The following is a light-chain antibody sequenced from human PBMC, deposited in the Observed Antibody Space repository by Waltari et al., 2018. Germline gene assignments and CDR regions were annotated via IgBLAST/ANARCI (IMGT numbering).Light chain of an antibody. V-gene: IGKV4-1*01. CDR1: QSVLYSSNNKNY. CDR2: WAS. J-gene: IGKJ1*01. Sequence: DIVMTQSPDSLPVSQGERPTITCKSRQSVLYSSNNKNYLAWYQQKPGQPPKLLIYWASTRESGVPDRFSGSGSGTDLTLTISSLQAEDVAVYYCQQYYSTPWTFGQGTKVEIK. CDR3: QQYYSTPWT.